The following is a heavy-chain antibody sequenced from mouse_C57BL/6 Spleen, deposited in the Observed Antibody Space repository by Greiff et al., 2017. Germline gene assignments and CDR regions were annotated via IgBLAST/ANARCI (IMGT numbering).Heavy chain of an antibody. J-gene: IGHJ3*01. Sequence: EVKVVESGGGLVQPGGSLSLSCAASGFTFTDYYMSWVRQPPGKALEWLGFIRNKANGYTTEYSASVKGRFTISRDNSQSILYLQMNALRAEDSATYYCATGSPWFAYWGQGTLVTVSA. D-gene: IGHD1-1*01. V-gene: IGHV7-3*01. CDR1: GFTFTDYY. CDR3: ATGSPWFAY. CDR2: IRNKANGYTT.